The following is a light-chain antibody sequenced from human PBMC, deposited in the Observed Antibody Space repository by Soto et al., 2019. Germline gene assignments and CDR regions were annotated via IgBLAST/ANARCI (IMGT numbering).Light chain of an antibody. Sequence: QSVLTQPPSVSGAPGQRVTISCSGSSSNIGVGYTVHWYQQLPGTAPKLLIYGNSNRPSGVPDRFSGSKSGTSASLAITGLQTEDEADYYCQSYDSSLSGLVFGTGTKLT. V-gene: IGLV1-40*01. J-gene: IGLJ1*01. CDR2: GNS. CDR3: QSYDSSLSGLV. CDR1: SSNIGVGYT.